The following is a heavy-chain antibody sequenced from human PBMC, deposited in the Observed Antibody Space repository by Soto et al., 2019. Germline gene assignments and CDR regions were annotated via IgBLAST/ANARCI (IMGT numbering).Heavy chain of an antibody. CDR1: GFTFSSYG. J-gene: IGHJ4*02. CDR3: ARERAAYYDILTGYYNPYY. V-gene: IGHV3-33*01. Sequence: GGSLRLSCAASGFTFSSYGMHWVRQAPGKGLEGVAVIWYDGSNKYYADSVKGRFTISRDNSKNTLYLQMNSLRAEDTAVYYCARERAAYYDILTGYYNPYYWGQGTLVPVSS. CDR2: IWYDGSNK. D-gene: IGHD3-9*01.